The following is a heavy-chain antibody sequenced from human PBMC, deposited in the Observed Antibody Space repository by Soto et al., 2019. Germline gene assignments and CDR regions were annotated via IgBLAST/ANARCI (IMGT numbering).Heavy chain of an antibody. J-gene: IGHJ6*02. V-gene: IGHV3-11*05. D-gene: IGHD6-19*01. CDR3: ARAPAIIAVAGSPARGMDV. CDR2: ISSSSSYT. CDR1: GFTFSDYY. Sequence: QVQLVESGGGLVKPGGSLRLSCAASGFTFSDYYMSWIRQAPGKGLEWVSYISSSSSYTNYADSVKGRFTISRDNAKNSLYLLMNSLRAEDTAVYYCARAPAIIAVAGSPARGMDVWGQGTTVPVSS.